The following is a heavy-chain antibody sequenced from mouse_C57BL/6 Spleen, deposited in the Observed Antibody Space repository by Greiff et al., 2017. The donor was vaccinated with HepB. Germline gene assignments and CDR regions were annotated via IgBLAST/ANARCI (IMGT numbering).Heavy chain of an antibody. D-gene: IGHD2-3*01. CDR3: ARGLVRFAY. Sequence: VQLQQSGPELVKPGASVKISCKASGSAFSSSWMNWVKQRPGKGLEWIGRIYPGDGDTNYNGKFKGKATLTADKSSSTAYMQLSSLTSEDSAVYFCARGLVRFAYWGQGTLVTVSA. CDR1: GSAFSSSW. V-gene: IGHV1-82*01. J-gene: IGHJ3*01. CDR2: IYPGDGDT.